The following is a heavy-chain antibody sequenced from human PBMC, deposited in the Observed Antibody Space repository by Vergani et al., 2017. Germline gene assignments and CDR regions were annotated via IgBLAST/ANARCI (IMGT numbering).Heavy chain of an antibody. CDR2: IYSGGST. Sequence: EVQLVESGGGLVKPGGSLGLSCAASGFTVSSNYMSWVRQAPGKGLEWVSVIYSGGSTYYADSVKGRFTISRDNSKNTLYLQMNSLRAEDTAVYYCARGQYSSSWYYYYYYYMDVWGKGTTVTVSS. CDR3: ARGQYSSSWYYYYYYYMDV. D-gene: IGHD6-13*01. V-gene: IGHV3-66*02. CDR1: GFTVSSNY. J-gene: IGHJ6*03.